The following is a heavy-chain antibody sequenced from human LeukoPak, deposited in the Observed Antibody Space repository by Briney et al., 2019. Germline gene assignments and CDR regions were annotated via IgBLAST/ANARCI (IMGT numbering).Heavy chain of an antibody. J-gene: IGHJ4*02. CDR2: IHHSGST. V-gene: IGHV4-4*02. CDR1: GGSISTAHW. D-gene: IGHD5-18*01. CDR3: ASSGSIQLWLLNY. Sequence: SETLSLTCAVSGGSISTAHWWSWVRLPPGKGLEWIGEIHHSGSTNSDPSLKSRVTISVDKSKNQFSLKLSSVTAADTAVYYCASSGSIQLWLLNYWGQGTLVTVSS.